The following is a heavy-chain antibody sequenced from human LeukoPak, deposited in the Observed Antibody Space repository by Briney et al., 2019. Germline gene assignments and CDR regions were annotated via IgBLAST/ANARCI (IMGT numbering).Heavy chain of an antibody. CDR3: ARAGGIAVAGTYYYYGMDV. V-gene: IGHV4-59*01. D-gene: IGHD6-19*01. CDR2: IYYSGST. CDR1: GGSISSYY. J-gene: IGHJ6*04. Sequence: SETLSLTCTVTGGSISSYYWSWIRQPPGKGLEWIGYIYYSGSTNYNPSLKSRVTISVDTSKNQFSLKLSSVTAADTAVYYCARAGGIAVAGTYYYYGMDVWGKGTTVTVSS.